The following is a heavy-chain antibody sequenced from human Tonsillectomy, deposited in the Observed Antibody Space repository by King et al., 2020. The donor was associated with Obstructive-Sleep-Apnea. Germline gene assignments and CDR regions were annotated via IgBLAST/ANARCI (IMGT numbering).Heavy chain of an antibody. CDR3: ARAISSGWTYNWFDS. J-gene: IGHJ5*01. Sequence: VQLVESGAEVKKPGASVKISCKASGYSFTRHYVHWVRQAPGQGPEWMGIINPTGGSTNYAQKFQGRVTVTRDTSTSTVYMVMTSLRSEDTAVYYCARAISSGWTYNWFDSWGQGTLVTVSS. V-gene: IGHV1-46*01. CDR2: INPTGGST. CDR1: GYSFTRHY. D-gene: IGHD3-22*01.